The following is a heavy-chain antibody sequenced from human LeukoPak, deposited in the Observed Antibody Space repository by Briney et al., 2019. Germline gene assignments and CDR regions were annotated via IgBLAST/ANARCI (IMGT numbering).Heavy chain of an antibody. CDR1: GFTFRNYA. CDR2: VSFDGNTT. Sequence: GGSLRLSCAASGFTFRNYAMYWVRQAPGRGLEWAAVVSFDGNTTFYSDSVKGRFAISRDNSKNTLYLEMNSLRPEDTAVYYCASHYDTSGYHYFDFRGQGTLVTVSS. J-gene: IGHJ4*02. CDR3: ASHYDTSGYHYFDF. D-gene: IGHD3-22*01. V-gene: IGHV3-30*09.